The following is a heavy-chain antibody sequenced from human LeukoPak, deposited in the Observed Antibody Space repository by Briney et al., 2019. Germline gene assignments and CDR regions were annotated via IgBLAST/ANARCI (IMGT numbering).Heavy chain of an antibody. CDR1: GYSISSGYY. CDR3: ARGYYDFWSGPQLWYFDL. V-gene: IGHV4-38-2*02. CDR2: IYHSGST. Sequence: SETLSLTCTVSGYSISSGYYWGWIRQPPGKGLEWIGSIYHSGSTYYNPSLKSRVTMSVDTSKNQFSLKLSSVTAADTAVYYCARGYYDFWSGPQLWYFDLWGRGTLVTVSS. J-gene: IGHJ2*01. D-gene: IGHD3-3*01.